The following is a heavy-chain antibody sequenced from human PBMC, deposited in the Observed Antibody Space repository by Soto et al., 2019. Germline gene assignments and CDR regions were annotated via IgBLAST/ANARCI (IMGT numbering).Heavy chain of an antibody. CDR2: IYYSGST. CDR1: GGSISSYY. CDR3: ASSGIAVAGRCDY. D-gene: IGHD6-19*01. J-gene: IGHJ4*02. V-gene: IGHV4-59*01. Sequence: QVQLQESGPGLVKPSETLSLTCTVSGGSISSYYWSWIRQPPGKGLEWIGYIYYSGSTNYNPSLKCRVHLSLDTPMNQFSLTLSSVTAEDTAVYYCASSGIAVAGRCDYWGQGTLVTVSS.